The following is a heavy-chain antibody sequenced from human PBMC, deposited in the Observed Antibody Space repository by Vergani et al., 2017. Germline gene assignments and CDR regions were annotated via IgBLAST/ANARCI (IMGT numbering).Heavy chain of an antibody. CDR3: ARDRGGRGSSYYYGMDV. J-gene: IGHJ6*02. V-gene: IGHV1-69*01. CDR1: GSTFSSYA. D-gene: IGHD2-15*01. CDR2: IIPIFGTA. Sequence: QVQLVQSGAEVKKPGSSVKVSCQASGSTFSSYAINWVRQAPGQGLEWMGGIIPIFGTAKYAQNFQGRVTITADESTNTASMDLSSLRSEDTAVYFCARDRGGRGSSYYYGMDVWGQGTTVTVSS.